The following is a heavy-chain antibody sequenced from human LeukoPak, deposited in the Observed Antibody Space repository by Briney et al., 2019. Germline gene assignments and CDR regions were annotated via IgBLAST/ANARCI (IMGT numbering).Heavy chain of an antibody. J-gene: IGHJ4*02. CDR1: GYTFTSYY. V-gene: IGHV1-46*01. CDR2: INPSGGST. CDR3: ARENAESGCFDY. Sequence: ASVKVSCKASGYTFTSYYMHWLRQAPGQGLEWMGIINPSGGSTSYAQKFQGRVTMTRDMSTSTVYMELSSLRSEDTAVYYCARENAESGCFDYWGQGTLVTVSS. D-gene: IGHD1-26*01.